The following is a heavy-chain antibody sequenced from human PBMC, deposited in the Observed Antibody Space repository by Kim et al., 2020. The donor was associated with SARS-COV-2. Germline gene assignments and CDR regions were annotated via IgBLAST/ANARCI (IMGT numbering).Heavy chain of an antibody. CDR3: ARLGGLLLGDFLFGWFDP. V-gene: IGHV4-31*03. CDR2: IYQSGGS. Sequence: SETLSLTCSVSGGSITSGGHHWTWIRQHPERDREWIVYIYQSGGSQYNPSLERRATISQDTSKNQIFQNLTSVTAADTADYFCARLGGLLLGDFLFGWFDPWGQGILVTVSS. J-gene: IGHJ5*02. D-gene: IGHD3-10*01. CDR1: GGSITSGGHH.